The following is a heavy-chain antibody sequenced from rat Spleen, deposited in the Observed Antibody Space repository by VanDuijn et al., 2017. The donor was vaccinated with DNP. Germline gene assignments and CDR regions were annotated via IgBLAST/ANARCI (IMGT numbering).Heavy chain of an antibody. CDR3: TSNPHIRTAAPFDY. CDR2: IPHSGDNI. V-gene: IGHV5-31*01. D-gene: IGHD3-8*01. CDR1: GFIFSNYW. J-gene: IGHJ2*01. Sequence: EVQLVESGGGPVQPGRSLKLSCVASGFIFSNYWMTWIRQAPGKGLEWVASIPHSGDNIYYSDSVKGRFSISRDNAKSTLYLQMNSLRSEDTATYYCTSNPHIRTAAPFDYWGQGVMVTVSS.